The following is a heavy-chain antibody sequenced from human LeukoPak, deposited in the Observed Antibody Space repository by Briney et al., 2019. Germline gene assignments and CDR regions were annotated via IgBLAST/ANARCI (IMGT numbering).Heavy chain of an antibody. CDR2: ISSSSYI. CDR3: ARHSGYDGFDY. V-gene: IGHV3-21*01. CDR1: GFTLSSYS. Sequence: GSLRLSCAASGFTLSSYSMNWVRQAPGKGLEWVSSISSSSYIYYADSVKGRFTISRDNAKNSLYLQMNSLRAEDTAVYYCARHSGYDGFDYWGQGTLVTVSS. J-gene: IGHJ4*02. D-gene: IGHD5-12*01.